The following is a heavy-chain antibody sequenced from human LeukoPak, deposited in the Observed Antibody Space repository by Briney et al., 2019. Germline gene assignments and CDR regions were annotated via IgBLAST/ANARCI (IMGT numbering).Heavy chain of an antibody. D-gene: IGHD4-17*01. J-gene: IGHJ3*02. Sequence: GGSLRLSCAASGFTFSSYAMSWVRQAPGKGLEWVSLISGDGGSTYYADSVKGRFTISRDNSKNSLYLQMNSLRTEDTALYYCAIPATVTTPYDAFDIWGQGTMVTVSS. V-gene: IGHV3-43*02. CDR2: ISGDGGST. CDR1: GFTFSSYA. CDR3: AIPATVTTPYDAFDI.